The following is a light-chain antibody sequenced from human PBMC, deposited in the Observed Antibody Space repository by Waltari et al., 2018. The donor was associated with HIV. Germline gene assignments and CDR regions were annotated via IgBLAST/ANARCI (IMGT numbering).Light chain of an antibody. Sequence: QSALTQPPSASGSPRQSVTISCTGTSSDLVAYTYVSCYQQHPDQAPKLMIYDVSNRPSGVPDRFSGSKSGNTASLTVFGLQTEDEADYYCSSYAGSNNPYVFGTGTKVTVL. CDR3: SSYAGSNNPYV. V-gene: IGLV2-8*01. CDR2: DVS. CDR1: SSDLVAYTY. J-gene: IGLJ1*01.